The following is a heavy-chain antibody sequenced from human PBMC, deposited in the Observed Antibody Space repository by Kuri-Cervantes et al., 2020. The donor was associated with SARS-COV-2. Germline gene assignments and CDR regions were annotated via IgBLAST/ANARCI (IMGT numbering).Heavy chain of an antibody. D-gene: IGHD3-16*01. Sequence: GESLKISCAASGFTFSDYYMSWIRQAPGKGLEWVSYISSSSNYTNYADSVKGRFTISRDNAKNSLYLQMNSLRAEDTAVYYCAKDRTIMTVFDYWGQGTLVTVSS. CDR1: GFTFSDYY. J-gene: IGHJ4*02. V-gene: IGHV3-11*05. CDR2: ISSSSNYT. CDR3: AKDRTIMTVFDY.